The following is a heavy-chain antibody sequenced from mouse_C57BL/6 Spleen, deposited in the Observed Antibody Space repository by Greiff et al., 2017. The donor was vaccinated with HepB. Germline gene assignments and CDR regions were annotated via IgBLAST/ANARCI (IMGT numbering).Heavy chain of an antibody. Sequence: VKVVESGAELVRPGASVTLSCKASGYTFTDYEMHWVKQTPVHGLEWIGAIDPETGGTAYNQKFKGKAILTADKSSSTAYMELRSLTSEDSAVYYCTRGDYGSNPFAYWAKGLWSLSLQ. CDR3: TRGDYGSNPFAY. V-gene: IGHV1-15*01. J-gene: IGHJ3*01. D-gene: IGHD1-1*01. CDR2: IDPETGGT. CDR1: GYTFTDYE.